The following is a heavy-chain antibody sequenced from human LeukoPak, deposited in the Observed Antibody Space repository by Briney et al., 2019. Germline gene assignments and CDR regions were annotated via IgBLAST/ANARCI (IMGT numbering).Heavy chain of an antibody. J-gene: IGHJ3*02. Sequence: GGSLRLSCAASGFTFSSYGMHWVRQAPGKGLEWVADISYDGSNKYYADSVKGRFTISRDNSKNTLYLQMNSLRAEDTAVYYCAKALYSGSYFCAFDIWGQGTMVTVSS. V-gene: IGHV3-30*18. CDR1: GFTFSSYG. CDR2: ISYDGSNK. D-gene: IGHD1-26*01. CDR3: AKALYSGSYFCAFDI.